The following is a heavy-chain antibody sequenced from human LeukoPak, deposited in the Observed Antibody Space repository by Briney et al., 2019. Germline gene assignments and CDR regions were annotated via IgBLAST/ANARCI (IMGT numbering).Heavy chain of an antibody. CDR3: AAPEYNYGRMYYYYMDV. V-gene: IGHV1-69*06. CDR2: IIPIFGTA. Sequence: SVKVSCKASGGTFSSYAISWVRQAPGQGLEWMGGIIPIFGTANYAQKFQARLTMTEDTSTDTAYMELSSLSSEDTAVYYCAAPEYNYGRMYYYYMDVWGKGTTVTVSS. D-gene: IGHD5-18*01. CDR1: GGTFSSYA. J-gene: IGHJ6*03.